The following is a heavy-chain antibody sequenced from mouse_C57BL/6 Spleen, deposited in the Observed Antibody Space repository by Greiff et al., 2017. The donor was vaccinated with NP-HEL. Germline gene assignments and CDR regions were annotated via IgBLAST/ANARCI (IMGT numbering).Heavy chain of an antibody. J-gene: IGHJ1*03. Sequence: EVQLQQSGPELVKPGASVKIPCKASGYTFTDYNMDWVKQSHGKSLEWIGDINPNNGGTIYNQKFKGKATLTVDKSSSTAYMELRSLKSEDTAVYSCARGEGPHWYFDVWGTGTTVTVSS. V-gene: IGHV1-18*01. CDR1: GYTFTDYN. CDR3: ARGEGPHWYFDV. CDR2: INPNNGGT.